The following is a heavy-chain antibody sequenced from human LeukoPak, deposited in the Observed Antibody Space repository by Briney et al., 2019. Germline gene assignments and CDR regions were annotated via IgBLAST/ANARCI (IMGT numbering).Heavy chain of an antibody. V-gene: IGHV4-31*03. CDR3: AITRGRVDAFDI. CDR1: GGSISSGGYY. CDR2: IYYSGST. D-gene: IGHD3-16*01. Sequence: PSETLSLTCTVSGGSISSGGYYWSWIRQHPGKGLEWIGYIYYSGSTYYNPSLKSRVTISVDTSKNQFSLKLSSVTAADTAVYYCAITRGRVDAFDIWGQGTRVTVSS. J-gene: IGHJ3*02.